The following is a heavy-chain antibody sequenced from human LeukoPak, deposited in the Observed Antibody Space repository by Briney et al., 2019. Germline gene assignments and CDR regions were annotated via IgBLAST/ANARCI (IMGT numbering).Heavy chain of an antibody. CDR1: GFTFSSYA. CDR3: ASHIISSIAARS. J-gene: IGHJ5*02. CDR2: IAYDGSNK. Sequence: GGSLRLSCAASGFTFSSYAMRWVRQAPGKGLEWVAVIAYDGSNKYYADSVRGRFTISRDNSKNTLYLQMNSLRAEDTAVYYCASHIISSIAARSWGQGTLVTVSS. V-gene: IGHV3-30-3*01. D-gene: IGHD6-6*01.